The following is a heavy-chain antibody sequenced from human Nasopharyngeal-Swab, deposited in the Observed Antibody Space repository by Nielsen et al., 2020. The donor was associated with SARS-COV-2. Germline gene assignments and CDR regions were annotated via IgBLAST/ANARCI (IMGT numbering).Heavy chain of an antibody. J-gene: IGHJ5*02. V-gene: IGHV5-51*01. CDR2: VYPADSDT. CDR1: GYNFANYW. D-gene: IGHD4-11*01. Sequence: GESLKISCEASGYNFANYWIGWVRETPGKGLEWIGSVYPADSDTRYSPSFQGRVTVSADKSINTAYLQWSSLRASDSATYFCARRSYDRNYVGYFDPLGQGTQVTVSS. CDR3: ARRSYDRNYVGYFDP.